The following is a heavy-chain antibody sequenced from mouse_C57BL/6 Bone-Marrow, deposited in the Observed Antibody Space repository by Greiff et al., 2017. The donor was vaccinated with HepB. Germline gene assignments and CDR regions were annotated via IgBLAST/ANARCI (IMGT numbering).Heavy chain of an antibody. Sequence: EVKVEESGGGLVQPGGSMKLSCVASGFTFSNYWMNWVRQSPEKGLEWVAQIRLKSDNYATHYAESVKGRFTISIYDSKSSVYLQMNNLRAEDTGIYSCTGCLGPGCWGQGTTLTVSS. CDR1: GFTFSNYW. D-gene: IGHD3-3*01. CDR2: IRLKSDNYAT. CDR3: TGCLGPGC. J-gene: IGHJ2*01. V-gene: IGHV6-3*01.